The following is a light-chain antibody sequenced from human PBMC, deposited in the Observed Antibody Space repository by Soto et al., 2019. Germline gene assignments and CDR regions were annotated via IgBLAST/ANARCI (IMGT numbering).Light chain of an antibody. Sequence: QPVLTQPPSVAGAPGQRVTIYCTGSSSNIGAGYDVNWYQQLPGTAPKLLIFGDSNRPSGVPDRFSGSKSGTSASLAITGLQAADEADYYCQSSDSRLSGSDVFGTGTKLTVL. V-gene: IGLV1-40*01. J-gene: IGLJ1*01. CDR2: GDS. CDR1: SSNIGAGYD. CDR3: QSSDSRLSGSDV.